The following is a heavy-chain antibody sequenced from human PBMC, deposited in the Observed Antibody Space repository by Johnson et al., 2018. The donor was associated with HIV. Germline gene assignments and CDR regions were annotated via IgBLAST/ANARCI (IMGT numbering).Heavy chain of an antibody. V-gene: IGHV3-11*01. CDR1: GFTFSDHY. D-gene: IGHD1-26*01. J-gene: IGHJ3*02. CDR2: ISGSGSII. CDR3: AKGVGATTNDAFDI. Sequence: QVQLVESGGGLVKPGGSLKLSCAVSGFTFSDHYMSWIRQTPGKGLQWVSYISGSGSIIYSTDSVQGRFTISRDNVKNSLYLQMNSLRAEETALYYCAKGVGATTNDAFDIWGQGTMVTVSS.